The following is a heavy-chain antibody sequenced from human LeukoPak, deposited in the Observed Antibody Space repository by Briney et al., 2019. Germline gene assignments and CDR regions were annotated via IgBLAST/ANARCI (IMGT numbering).Heavy chain of an antibody. CDR1: GGSISSYY. V-gene: IGHV4-34*01. D-gene: IGHD5-24*01. J-gene: IGHJ4*02. CDR2: INHSGST. Sequence: SETLSLTCTVSGGSISSYYWSWIRQPPGKGLEWIGEINHSGSTNYNPSLKSRVTISVDTSKNQFSLNLSSVTAADTAVYYCAAQRWLQFWGQGTLVTVSS. CDR3: AAQRWLQF.